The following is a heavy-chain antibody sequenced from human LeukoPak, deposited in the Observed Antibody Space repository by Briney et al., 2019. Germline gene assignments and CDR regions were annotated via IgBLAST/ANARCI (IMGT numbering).Heavy chain of an antibody. CDR1: GFTFSDYP. CDR3: AKDVSDYYGTGTLNFDS. D-gene: IGHD3-10*01. CDR2: ISRLAGST. J-gene: IGHJ4*02. V-gene: IGHV3-23*01. Sequence: PGGSLRLSCAASGFTFSDYPMSWVRQAPGKGLEWVSAISRLAGSTAYADSVNGRFTISRDNSQNTLFLQMNSLRVDDTAMYYCAKDVSDYYGTGTLNFDSWGQGTLVSVSS.